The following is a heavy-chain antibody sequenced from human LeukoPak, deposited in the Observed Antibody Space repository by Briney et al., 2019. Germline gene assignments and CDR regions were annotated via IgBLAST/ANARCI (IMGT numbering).Heavy chain of an antibody. V-gene: IGHV1-18*01. J-gene: IGHJ6*02. D-gene: IGHD4-23*01. CDR3: ARDPRTTVVTVYYYYGMDV. Sequence: ASVKVSCKASGYTFTSYGISWVRQAPGQGLEWMGWISAYNGNTNYAQKLQGRVTMTTDTSTSTAYMELRSLRSDDTAVYYCARDPRTTVVTVYYYYGMDVWGQGTTVTVSS. CDR2: ISAYNGNT. CDR1: GYTFTSYG.